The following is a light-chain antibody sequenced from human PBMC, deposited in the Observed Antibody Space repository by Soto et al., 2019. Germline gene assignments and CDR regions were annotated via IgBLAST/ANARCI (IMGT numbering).Light chain of an antibody. J-gene: IGKJ1*01. CDR2: DAS. CDR1: QSISTW. V-gene: IGKV1-5*01. Sequence: TQSPATLSLSPGERATLSCRASQSISTWLAWYQQKPGKAPKLLMYDASRLESGVPSRFSGSGSGTEFTLTITSLQPDDFATYYCQQYKTYWTFGQGTKV. CDR3: QQYKTYWT.